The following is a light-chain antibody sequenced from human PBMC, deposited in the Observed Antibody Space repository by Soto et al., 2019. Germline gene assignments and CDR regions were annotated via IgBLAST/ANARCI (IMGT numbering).Light chain of an antibody. CDR1: SSDVGGYNF. CDR2: DVT. V-gene: IGLV2-14*03. Sequence: QSVLAQPASVSGSPGQSITISCTGTSSDVGGYNFVSWYQHHPGRAPKLMIYDVTNRPSGVSNRFSGSKSGNTASLTISGLQAEDEADYYCTSYASTTTPDAFGTGTKLTVL. CDR3: TSYASTTTPDA. J-gene: IGLJ1*01.